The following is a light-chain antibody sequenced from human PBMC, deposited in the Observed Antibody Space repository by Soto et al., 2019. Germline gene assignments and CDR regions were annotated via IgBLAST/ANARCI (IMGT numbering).Light chain of an antibody. CDR3: SSYTSSKTVV. V-gene: IGLV2-14*03. Sequence: QSALTQPASVSGSPGQSITISCTGTSSDVGGYDHVSWYQQHPGEVLKVMIYDVTNRPLGVSNRFSGSKSGNTASLTISGLQAEDEADYYCSSYTSSKTVVFGGGTKLTVL. CDR2: DVT. CDR1: SSDVGGYDH. J-gene: IGLJ2*01.